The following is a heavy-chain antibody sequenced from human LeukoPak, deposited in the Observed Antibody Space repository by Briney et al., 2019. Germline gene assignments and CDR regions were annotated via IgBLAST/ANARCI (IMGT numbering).Heavy chain of an antibody. D-gene: IGHD6-19*01. CDR1: GFTFSSYW. Sequence: GGSLRLSCAASGFTFSSYWMSWVRQAPGKGLEWVANIKQDGSEKYYVDSVKGRFTISRDSAKNSLYVQMNSLRAEDTAVYYCARVIAVAGGTMDVWGKGTTVTVSS. V-gene: IGHV3-7*01. J-gene: IGHJ6*03. CDR2: IKQDGSEK. CDR3: ARVIAVAGGTMDV.